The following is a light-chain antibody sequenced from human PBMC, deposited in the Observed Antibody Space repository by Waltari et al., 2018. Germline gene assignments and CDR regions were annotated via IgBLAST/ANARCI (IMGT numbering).Light chain of an antibody. V-gene: IGLV2-14*03. J-gene: IGLJ1*01. Sequence: QSALTQPASVSGSPGQSITISCTGTSRAVGAYTYIPWYQQHPGKVPKVMIFDVSNRPSGVSNRFSGSKSGNTASLTISGLQAEDEADYYCASYTSRNTLVFGSGTKVTIL. CDR1: SRAVGAYTY. CDR3: ASYTSRNTLV. CDR2: DVS.